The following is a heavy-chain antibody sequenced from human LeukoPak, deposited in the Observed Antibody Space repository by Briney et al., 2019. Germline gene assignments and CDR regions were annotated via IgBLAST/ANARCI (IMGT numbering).Heavy chain of an antibody. CDR1: GFTFSSYA. CDR2: ISYDGSNK. Sequence: GGSLRLSCAASGFTFSSYAMHWVRQAPGKGLEWVAVISYDGSNKYYADSVKGRFTISRDNFKNTLYLQMNSLRAEDTAVYYCARDPAPVTTSAFDIWGQGTMVTVSS. V-gene: IGHV3-30-3*01. D-gene: IGHD4-11*01. J-gene: IGHJ3*02. CDR3: ARDPAPVTTSAFDI.